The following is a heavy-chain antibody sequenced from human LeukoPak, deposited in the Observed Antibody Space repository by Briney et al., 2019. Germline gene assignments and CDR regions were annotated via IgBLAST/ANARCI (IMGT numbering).Heavy chain of an antibody. V-gene: IGHV4-4*09. CDR2: IYHSGST. CDR3: ARGEGYFDL. D-gene: IGHD2-21*01. CDR1: GGSISSYY. J-gene: IGHJ2*01. Sequence: PSETLSLTCTVSGGSISSYYWSWIRQPPGKGLEWIGYIYHSGSTDYNPSIKSRVTISVDTSKSQFSLKLTSVTAADTAVYYCARGEGYFDLWGRGTLVTVSS.